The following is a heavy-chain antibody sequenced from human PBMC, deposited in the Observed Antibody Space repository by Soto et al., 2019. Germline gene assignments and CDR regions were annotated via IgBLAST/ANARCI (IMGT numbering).Heavy chain of an antibody. Sequence: ASVKVSCKASGYTFTGYYMHWVRQAPGQGLEWMGWINPNSGGTNYAQKFQGWVTMTRDTSISTAYMELSRLRSDDTAVYYCARTPPPMLRFLEWTPFDYWGQGTLVTVSS. CDR3: ARTPPPMLRFLEWTPFDY. J-gene: IGHJ4*02. CDR1: GYTFTGYY. D-gene: IGHD3-3*01. CDR2: INPNSGGT. V-gene: IGHV1-2*04.